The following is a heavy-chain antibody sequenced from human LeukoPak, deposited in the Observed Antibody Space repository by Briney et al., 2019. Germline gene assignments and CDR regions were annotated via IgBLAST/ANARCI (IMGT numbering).Heavy chain of an antibody. D-gene: IGHD2-21*02. Sequence: GASVKLSCKASGYTFTSYYMHWVRQAPGQGLEWMGIINPSGGSTSYAQKFQGRVTMTRDTSTSTVYMELSSLRSEDTAVYYCARSEHIVVVTAILSFGYWGQGTLVTVSS. V-gene: IGHV1-46*01. CDR2: INPSGGST. CDR1: GYTFTSYY. CDR3: ARSEHIVVVTAILSFGY. J-gene: IGHJ4*02.